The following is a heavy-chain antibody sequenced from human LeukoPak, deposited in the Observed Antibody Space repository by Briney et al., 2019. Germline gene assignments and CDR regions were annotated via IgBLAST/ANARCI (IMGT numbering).Heavy chain of an antibody. CDR1: GFTFSNSW. CDR2: IKPDGSER. J-gene: IGHJ4*02. Sequence: GGSLRLSCPASGFTFSNSWMAWVRQAPGNGLEWVANIKPDGSERYYVDSVKGRFTIAKDNAKNSLYLQMNSLRVEDTAIYYCARSAAGLDYWGQGTLVTVSS. CDR3: ARSAAGLDY. D-gene: IGHD6-25*01. V-gene: IGHV3-7*01.